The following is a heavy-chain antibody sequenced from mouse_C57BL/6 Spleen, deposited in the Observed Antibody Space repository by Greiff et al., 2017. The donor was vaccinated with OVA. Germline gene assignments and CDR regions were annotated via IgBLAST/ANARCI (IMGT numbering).Heavy chain of an antibody. J-gene: IGHJ3*01. D-gene: IGHD2-4*01. CDR1: GYSITSGYY. V-gene: IGHV3-6*01. CDR2: ISYDGSN. CDR3: ARDRGDYDGWFAY. Sequence: ESGPGLVKPSQSLSLTCSVTGYSITSGYYWNWIRQFPGNKLEWMGYISYDGSNNYNPSLKNRISITRDTSKNQFFLKLNSVTTEDTATYYCARDRGDYDGWFAYWGQGTLVTVSA.